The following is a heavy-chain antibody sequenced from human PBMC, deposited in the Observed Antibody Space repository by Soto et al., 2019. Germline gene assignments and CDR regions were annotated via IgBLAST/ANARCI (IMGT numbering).Heavy chain of an antibody. CDR1: GGTFSSYA. Sequence: QVQLVQSGAEVKKPGSSVKVSCKASGGTFSSYAISWVRQAPGQGLEWMRGIIPIFGTANYAQKFQGRVTITADESTISASMALSSMRSEDTAVYYCASDRIAAGGTLGYYGMDGWGQGTTVTVYS. J-gene: IGHJ6*02. V-gene: IGHV1-69*01. D-gene: IGHD6-13*01. CDR3: ASDRIAAGGTLGYYGMDG. CDR2: IIPIFGTA.